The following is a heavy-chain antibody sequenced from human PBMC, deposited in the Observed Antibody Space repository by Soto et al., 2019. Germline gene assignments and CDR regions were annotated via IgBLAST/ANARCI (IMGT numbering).Heavy chain of an antibody. J-gene: IGHJ4*02. CDR3: ATHNRDGYNYPFDF. V-gene: IGHV4-31*03. Sequence: SETLSLTCTVSGGSISSGGYYWSWIRQLPGKDLEWIGYIHYTGSTYYNPSLKSRVTISVDTSKNQFSLRLSSVTAADTAVYYCATHNRDGYNYPFDFWGQGTLVTVSS. CDR1: GGSISSGGYY. CDR2: IHYTGST. D-gene: IGHD5-12*01.